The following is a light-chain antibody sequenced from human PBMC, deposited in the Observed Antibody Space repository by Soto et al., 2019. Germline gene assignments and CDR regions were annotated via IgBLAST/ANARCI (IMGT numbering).Light chain of an antibody. V-gene: IGLV2-14*01. CDR1: SRDIGSSNY. CDR2: EVS. Sequence: QSALTQPVSVSGSPGQSITISCTGTSRDIGSSNYVSWYQQHPGKAPKVMIYEVSNRPSGVSNRFSGSKSGNSASLTISGLQAEDEADYYCSSYTANSVTLYVFGTGTKVTVL. J-gene: IGLJ1*01. CDR3: SSYTANSVTLYV.